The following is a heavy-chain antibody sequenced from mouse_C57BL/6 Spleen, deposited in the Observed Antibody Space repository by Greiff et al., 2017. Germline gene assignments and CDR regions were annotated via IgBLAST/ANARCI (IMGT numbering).Heavy chain of an antibody. CDR2: IDPSDSYT. Sequence: QVQLQQPGAELVKPGASVKLSCKASGYTFTSYWMQWVKQRPGQGLEWIGEIDPSDSYTNYNQKFTGKATLTVDPSSSTAYMQLSSLTSEDSAVYYCARGEPYYYGSAWFAYWGQGTLVTVSA. CDR3: ARGEPYYYGSAWFAY. J-gene: IGHJ3*01. D-gene: IGHD1-1*01. CDR1: GYTFTSYW. V-gene: IGHV1-50*01.